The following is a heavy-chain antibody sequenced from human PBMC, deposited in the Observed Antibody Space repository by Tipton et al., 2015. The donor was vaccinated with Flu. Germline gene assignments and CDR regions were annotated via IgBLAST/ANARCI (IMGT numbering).Heavy chain of an antibody. CDR1: GGTFSSYA. J-gene: IGHJ3*02. V-gene: IGHV1-46*04. CDR2: INPSGGST. CDR3: ARGHPKNDAFDI. Sequence: QSGPEVKKPGSSVKVSCKASGGTFSSYAISWVRQAPGQGLEWMGIINPSGGSTSYAQKLQGRVTMTRDTSTSTVYMELSSLRSEDTAVYYCARGHPKNDAFDIWGQGTMVTVSS.